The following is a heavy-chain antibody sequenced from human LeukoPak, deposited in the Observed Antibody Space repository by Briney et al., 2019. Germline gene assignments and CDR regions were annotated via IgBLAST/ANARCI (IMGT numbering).Heavy chain of an antibody. J-gene: IGHJ4*02. Sequence: SGPTLVKPTQTLTLTCTFSGFSLSASGVGVGWIRQPPGKALEWLALIYWDDDKRYSPSLKSRLTITKDTSKNQVVLTMTNMDPVDTATYYCAHRRGYYGSGSAFDYWGQGTLVTVSS. V-gene: IGHV2-5*02. CDR2: IYWDDDK. CDR3: AHRRGYYGSGSAFDY. D-gene: IGHD3-10*01. CDR1: GFSLSASGVG.